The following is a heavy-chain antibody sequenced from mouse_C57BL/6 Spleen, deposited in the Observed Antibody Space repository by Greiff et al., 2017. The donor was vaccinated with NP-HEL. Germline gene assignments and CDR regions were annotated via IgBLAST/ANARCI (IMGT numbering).Heavy chain of an antibody. CDR1: GYTFTSYW. J-gene: IGHJ4*01. D-gene: IGHD1-1*01. Sequence: QVQLQQPGAELVRPGSSVKLSCKASGYTFTSYWMHWVKQRPIQGLEWIGNIDPSDSETHYNQKFKDKATLTVDKSSSTAYMQLSSLTSEDSAVYYCARVPSTVNYAMDYWGQGTSVTVSS. V-gene: IGHV1-52*01. CDR2: IDPSDSET. CDR3: ARVPSTVNYAMDY.